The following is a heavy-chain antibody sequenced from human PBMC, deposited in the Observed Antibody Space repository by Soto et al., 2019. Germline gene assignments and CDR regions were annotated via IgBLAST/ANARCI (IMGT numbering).Heavy chain of an antibody. CDR1: GGSISSYY. V-gene: IGHV4-59*08. J-gene: IGHJ4*02. D-gene: IGHD3-22*01. Sequence: SETLSLTCTVSGGSISSYYWSWIRQPPGKGLEWIGYIYYSGSTNYNPSLKSRVTISVDTSKNQFSLKLNSMTAADTAIYYCAKVVGDGNDYYDFWGQGTLVTVSS. CDR2: IYYSGST. CDR3: AKVVGDGNDYYDF.